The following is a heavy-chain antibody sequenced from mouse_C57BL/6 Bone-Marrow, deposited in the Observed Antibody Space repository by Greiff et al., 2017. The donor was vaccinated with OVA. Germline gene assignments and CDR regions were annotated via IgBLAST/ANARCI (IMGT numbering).Heavy chain of an antibody. D-gene: IGHD1-1*01. CDR1: GYTFTSYG. Sequence: QVQLKQSGAELARPGASVKLSCKASGYTFTSYGISWVKQRTGQGLEWIGEIYPRSGNTYYNEKFKGKATLTADKSSSTAYMERRSLTSEDSAVYLCARRGIYYCGSSYVAWFAYWGQGTLVTVSA. J-gene: IGHJ3*01. CDR2: IYPRSGNT. V-gene: IGHV1-81*01. CDR3: ARRGIYYCGSSYVAWFAY.